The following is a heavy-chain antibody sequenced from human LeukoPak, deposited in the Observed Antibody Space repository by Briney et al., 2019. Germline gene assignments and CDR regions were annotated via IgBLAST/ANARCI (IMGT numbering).Heavy chain of an antibody. Sequence: GASVKVSCKASGGTFSSYAISWVRQAPGQGLEWMGGIIPIFGTANYAQKFQGRVTMTEDTSTDTAYMELSSLRSEDTAVYYCATGHLSPVLRYFDWYNWGQGTLVTVSS. D-gene: IGHD3-9*01. CDR1: GGTFSSYA. CDR2: IIPIFGTA. CDR3: ATGHLSPVLRYFDWYN. J-gene: IGHJ4*02. V-gene: IGHV1-69*06.